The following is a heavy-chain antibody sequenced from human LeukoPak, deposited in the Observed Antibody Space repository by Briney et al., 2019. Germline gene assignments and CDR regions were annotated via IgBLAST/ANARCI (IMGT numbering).Heavy chain of an antibody. Sequence: PSETLSLTCTVSGGSISSSSYYWGWIRQPPGKGLEWIGSFYYSGSTYYNPSLKSRVTISVDTSKNQFSLKLSSVTAADTAVYYCARRERYDFWSDYVYYFDYWGQGTLVTVSS. CDR1: GGSISSSSYY. D-gene: IGHD3-3*01. CDR2: FYYSGST. V-gene: IGHV4-39*01. CDR3: ARRERYDFWSDYVYYFDY. J-gene: IGHJ4*02.